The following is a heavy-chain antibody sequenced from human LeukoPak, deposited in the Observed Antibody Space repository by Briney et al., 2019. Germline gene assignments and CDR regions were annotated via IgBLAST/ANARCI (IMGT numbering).Heavy chain of an antibody. CDR2: IWYDGSNK. Sequence: PGGSLRLSCAASGFTFSSYGMHWVRQAPDKGLEWVAVIWYDGSNKYYADSVKGRFTISRDNSKNTLYLQMNSLRAEDTAVYYCARGYSYGSGSYYCDYWGQGTLVTVSS. D-gene: IGHD3-10*01. V-gene: IGHV3-33*01. CDR3: ARGYSYGSGSYYCDY. J-gene: IGHJ4*02. CDR1: GFTFSSYG.